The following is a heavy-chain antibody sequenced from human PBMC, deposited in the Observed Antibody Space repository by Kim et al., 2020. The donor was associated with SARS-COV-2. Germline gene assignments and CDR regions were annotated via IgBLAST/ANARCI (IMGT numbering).Heavy chain of an antibody. J-gene: IGHJ5*02. CDR3: ARGARWFDP. CDR1: GGSFSGYY. V-gene: IGHV4-34*01. Sequence: SETLSLTCAVYGGSFSGYYWSWIRQPPGKGLEWIGEINHSGSTNYNPSLKSRVTISVDTSKNQFSLKLSSVTAADTAVYYCARGARWFDPWGQGTLVTVSS. CDR2: INHSGST.